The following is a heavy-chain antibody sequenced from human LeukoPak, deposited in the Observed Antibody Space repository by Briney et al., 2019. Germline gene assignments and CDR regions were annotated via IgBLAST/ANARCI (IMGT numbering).Heavy chain of an antibody. CDR3: ASSGYGPKFDY. CDR1: GGSFSGYY. D-gene: IGHD5-12*01. Sequence: PSETLSLTCAVYGGSFSGYYWSWIRQPPGKGLEWIGEINHSGSTNYNPFLKSRVTISVDTSKNQFSLKLSSVTAADTAVYYCASSGYGPKFDYWGQGTLVTVSS. V-gene: IGHV4-34*01. CDR2: INHSGST. J-gene: IGHJ4*02.